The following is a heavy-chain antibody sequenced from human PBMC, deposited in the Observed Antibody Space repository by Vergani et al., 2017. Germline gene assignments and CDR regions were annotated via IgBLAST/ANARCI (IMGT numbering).Heavy chain of an antibody. CDR3: ARVKGDCSSTSCHGGAFDI. CDR1: GFTFSSYW. D-gene: IGHD2-2*01. V-gene: IGHV3-7*01. J-gene: IGHJ3*02. Sequence: EVQLVESGGGLVQPGGSLRLSCAASGFTFSSYWMSWVRQAPGKGLEWVANIKQDGSEKYYVDSVKGRFTISRDNAKNSLYLQMNSLRAEDTAVYYCARVKGDCSSTSCHGGAFDIWGQGTMVTVSS. CDR2: IKQDGSEK.